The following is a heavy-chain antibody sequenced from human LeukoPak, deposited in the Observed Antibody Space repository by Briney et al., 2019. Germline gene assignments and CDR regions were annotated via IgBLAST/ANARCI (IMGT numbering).Heavy chain of an antibody. Sequence: SETLSLTCAVSGYSISSGYYWGWIRQPPGKGLEWIGSIYHSGSTYYNPSLKSRVTISVDTSKNQFSLKLSSVTAADTAIYYCARASFNVVFGNWFDPWGQGTLVTVSS. J-gene: IGHJ5*02. V-gene: IGHV4-38-2*01. CDR3: ARASFNVVFGNWFDP. CDR1: GYSISSGYY. CDR2: IYHSGST. D-gene: IGHD2-8*01.